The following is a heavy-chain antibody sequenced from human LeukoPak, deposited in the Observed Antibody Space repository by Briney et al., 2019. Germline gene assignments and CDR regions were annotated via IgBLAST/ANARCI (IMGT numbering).Heavy chain of an antibody. CDR3: ARLGWVGDILTGYYRFYFDY. J-gene: IGHJ4*02. V-gene: IGHV4-31*03. D-gene: IGHD3-9*01. Sequence: PSETLSLTCTVSGGSISSGGYYWSWIRQHPGKGLEWIGYIYYSGSTYYNPSLKSRVTISVDTSKNQFSLKLSSVTAADTAVYYCARLGWVGDILTGYYRFYFDYWGQGTLVTVSS. CDR2: IYYSGST. CDR1: GGSISSGGYY.